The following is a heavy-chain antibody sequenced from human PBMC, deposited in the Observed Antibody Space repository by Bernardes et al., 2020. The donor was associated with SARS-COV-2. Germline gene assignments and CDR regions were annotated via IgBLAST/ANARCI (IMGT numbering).Heavy chain of an antibody. CDR2: ISAYNGTT. Sequence: ASVKVSCKASGYTFTSYGISWVRQAPGQGLEWMGWISAYNGTTTYAQKLQGRATMTTDTSTSTAYMGLRSLRSDDTAVYYCASDLEMRVWCGGSHGMVVWGQGTTVTVSS. D-gene: IGHD3-10*01. CDR3: ASDLEMRVWCGGSHGMVV. J-gene: IGHJ6*02. V-gene: IGHV1-18*01. CDR1: GYTFTSYG.